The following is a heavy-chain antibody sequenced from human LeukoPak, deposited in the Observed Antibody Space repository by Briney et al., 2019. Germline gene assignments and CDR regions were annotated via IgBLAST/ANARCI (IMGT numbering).Heavy chain of an antibody. Sequence: ASVKVSCKASGYTFTSYGISWVRQAPGQGLEWMGWISAYNGNTNYAQKLQGRVTMTTDTSTSTAYMELRSLRSDDTDVYYCARIGHDFWSGLCYFDYWGQGTLVTVSS. V-gene: IGHV1-18*01. CDR2: ISAYNGNT. CDR1: GYTFTSYG. D-gene: IGHD3-3*01. J-gene: IGHJ4*02. CDR3: ARIGHDFWSGLCYFDY.